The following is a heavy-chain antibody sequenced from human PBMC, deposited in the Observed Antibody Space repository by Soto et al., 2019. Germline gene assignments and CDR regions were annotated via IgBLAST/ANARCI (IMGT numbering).Heavy chain of an antibody. D-gene: IGHD5-18*01. CDR3: ARERYSYGYRTNWFDP. CDR2: INHSGST. V-gene: IGHV4-61*01. CDR1: GASVSNGRYY. Sequence: SETLSLTCTVSGASVSNGRYYWNWIRQSPGKGLEWIGEINHSGSTNYNPSLKSRVTISVDTSKNQFSLKLSSVTAADTAVYYCARERYSYGYRTNWFDPWGQGTLVTVSS. J-gene: IGHJ5*02.